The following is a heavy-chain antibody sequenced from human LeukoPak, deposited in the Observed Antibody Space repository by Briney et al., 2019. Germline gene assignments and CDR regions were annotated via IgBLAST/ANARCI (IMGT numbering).Heavy chain of an antibody. Sequence: GRSLRLSCAASGFTFSSYAMHWVRQAPGKGLEWVAVISYDGSNKYYADSVKGQFTISRDNSKNTLYLQMNSLRAEDTAVYYCARDPLVGAKGSGLSVDYRGQGTLVTVSS. V-gene: IGHV3-30*04. D-gene: IGHD1-26*01. J-gene: IGHJ4*02. CDR3: ARDPLVGAKGSGLSVDY. CDR1: GFTFSSYA. CDR2: ISYDGSNK.